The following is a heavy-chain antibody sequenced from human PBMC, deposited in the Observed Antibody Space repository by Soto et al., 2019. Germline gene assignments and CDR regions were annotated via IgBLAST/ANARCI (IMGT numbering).Heavy chain of an antibody. V-gene: IGHV3-23*01. D-gene: IGHD1-20*01. CDR3: ATVHNTSRSFDY. CDR1: GLTFNIYA. J-gene: IGHJ4*02. Sequence: GGSLRLSCAASGLTFNIYAMTWVRQAPGKGLEWVSTTGATGRTTYYADSVKGRFTVSRDNSKNTLDLHMSSLRAEDTAVYYCATVHNTSRSFDYWGQGTLSPSPQ. CDR2: TGATGRTT.